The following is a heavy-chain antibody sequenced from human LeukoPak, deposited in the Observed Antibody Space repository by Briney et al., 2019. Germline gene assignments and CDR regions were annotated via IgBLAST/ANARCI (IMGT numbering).Heavy chain of an antibody. Sequence: GGSLRLSCAASGFTFSSYSMNWVRQAPGKGLEWVSSISSSSSYIYYADSVKGRFTISRDNAKNSLYLQMTSLRAEDTAVYYCARLGVAGYFDYWGQGTLVTVSS. J-gene: IGHJ4*02. CDR1: GFTFSSYS. V-gene: IGHV3-21*01. CDR2: ISSSSSYI. D-gene: IGHD3-3*01. CDR3: ARLGVAGYFDY.